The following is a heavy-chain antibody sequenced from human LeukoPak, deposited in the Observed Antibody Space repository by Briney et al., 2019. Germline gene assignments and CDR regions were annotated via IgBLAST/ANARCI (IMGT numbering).Heavy chain of an antibody. V-gene: IGHV3-30*04. CDR3: ARESGIAARHYYYGMDV. Sequence: PGRSLRLSCAASGFTFSSYAMHWVRQAPGKGLEWVAVISYDGSNKYYADSVKGRFTISRDNSKNTLYLQMNSLRAEDTAVYYCARESGIAARHYYYGMDVWGQGTTVTVSS. CDR1: GFTFSSYA. J-gene: IGHJ6*02. CDR2: ISYDGSNK. D-gene: IGHD6-6*01.